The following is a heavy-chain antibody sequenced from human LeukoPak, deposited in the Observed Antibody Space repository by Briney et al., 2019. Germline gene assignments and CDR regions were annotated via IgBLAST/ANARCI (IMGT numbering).Heavy chain of an antibody. CDR1: GFTFSSYW. V-gene: IGHV3-74*01. CDR3: ARVREASSSFRGDYYYYMDV. CDR2: INSDGSST. J-gene: IGHJ6*03. D-gene: IGHD6-6*01. Sequence: GGSLRLSCAASGFTFSSYWMHWVRQAPGKGLVWVSRINSDGSSTSYADSVKGRFTISRDNAKNTLYLQVNSLRAEDTAVYYCARVREASSSFRGDYYYYMDVWGKGTTVTVSS.